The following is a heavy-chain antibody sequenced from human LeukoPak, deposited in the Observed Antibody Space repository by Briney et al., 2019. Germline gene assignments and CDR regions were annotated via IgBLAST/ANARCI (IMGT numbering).Heavy chain of an antibody. D-gene: IGHD2-2*02. CDR2: ISSSGSTI. CDR1: GFTFSDYY. J-gene: IGHJ4*02. V-gene: IGHV3-11*04. CDR3: ARDTGYCSSTSCYTALDY. Sequence: PGGSLRLSCAASGFTFSDYYMSWIRQAPGKGLEWVSYISSSGSTIYYADSVKGRFTISRDNAKNSLYLQMNSLRAEDTAVYYCARDTGYCSSTSCYTALDYWGQGTLVTVSS.